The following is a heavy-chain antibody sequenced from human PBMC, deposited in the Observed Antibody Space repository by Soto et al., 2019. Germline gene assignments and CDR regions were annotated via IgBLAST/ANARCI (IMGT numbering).Heavy chain of an antibody. CDR3: ARTRNAHQYYYYGLAV. J-gene: IGHJ6*02. Sequence: GESLKISCKGSGYSFTSYWIGWVRQMPGKGLEWMGIIYPGDSDTRYSPSFQGQVTISADKSISTAYLQWSSLKASDTAMYYCARTRNAHQYYYYGLAVWGQGTTVTVSS. CDR2: IYPGDSDT. CDR1: GYSFTSYW. V-gene: IGHV5-51*01.